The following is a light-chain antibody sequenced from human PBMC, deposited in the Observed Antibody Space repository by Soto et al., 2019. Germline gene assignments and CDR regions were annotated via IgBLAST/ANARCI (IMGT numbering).Light chain of an antibody. CDR2: DAS. CDR3: QQYNSYS. V-gene: IGKV2D-29*01. CDR1: QSLLHSDGKTY. J-gene: IGKJ1*01. Sequence: DIVMTQTPLSLSVTPGQPASISCKSSQSLLHSDGKTYLYWYQHKPGQAPSLLIYDASKSHFGVPSRFSGSGSGTDFTLTISSLQPDDFATYYCQQYNSYSFGQGTKVDI.